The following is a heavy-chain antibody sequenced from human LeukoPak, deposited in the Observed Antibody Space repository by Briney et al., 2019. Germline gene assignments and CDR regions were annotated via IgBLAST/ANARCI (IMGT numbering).Heavy chain of an antibody. CDR3: ARGASSSWYPTGLDWRPKVKWYLDL. V-gene: IGHV3-13*01. D-gene: IGHD6-13*01. Sequence: PGGSLRLSCAASGFTFSSSDMHWVRQAPGKGLEWVSAIGTVGDTYYPGSLKGRFTISRENAKNSLFLQMNSLTAGDTAVYYCARGASSSWYPTGLDWRPKVKWYLDLWGRGTLVTVSS. CDR1: GFTFSSSD. CDR2: IGTVGDT. J-gene: IGHJ2*01.